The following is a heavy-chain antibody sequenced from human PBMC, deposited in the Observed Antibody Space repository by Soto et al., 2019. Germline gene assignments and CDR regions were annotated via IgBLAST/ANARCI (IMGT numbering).Heavy chain of an antibody. D-gene: IGHD3-3*01. J-gene: IGHJ5*02. CDR1: GGSISSYY. V-gene: IGHV4-59*01. CDR2: IYYSGST. CDR3: ARENDVWSGYYTLYNWFDP. Sequence: LSLTCTVSGGSISSYYWSWIRQPPGKGLEWIGYIYYSGSTNYNPSLKSRVTISVDTSKNQFSLKLSSVTAADTAVYYCARENDVWSGYYTLYNWFDPWGQGTLVTVSS.